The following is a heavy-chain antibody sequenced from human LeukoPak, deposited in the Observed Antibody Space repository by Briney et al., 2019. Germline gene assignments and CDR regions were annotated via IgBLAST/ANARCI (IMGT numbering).Heavy chain of an antibody. CDR2: INPSGGRT. J-gene: IGHJ5*02. V-gene: IGHV1-46*01. Sequence: ASAKVSCMASGDTFTSYYMHWVRQSPGQGLEWMGIINPSGGRTNNAQKFQSRVTMTRDTSTSTVYMDLCRPRAEDTAVYYSAREVEEWCDAWGQGALVGVSS. CDR3: AREVEEWCDA. CDR1: GDTFTSYY.